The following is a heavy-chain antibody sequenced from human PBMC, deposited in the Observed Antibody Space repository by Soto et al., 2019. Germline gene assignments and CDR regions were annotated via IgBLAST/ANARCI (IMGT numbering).Heavy chain of an antibody. J-gene: IGHJ5*02. CDR3: ARRPAPDGSSWYLDWFDP. CDR2: INSDGSST. Sequence: GGSLRLSCAASGFTFSSSWMHWVRQAPGKGLVWVSRINSDGSSTSYADSVKGRFTVSRDNAKNTLYLQMNSLRAEDTAVYYCARRPAPDGSSWYLDWFDPWGQGTLVTVSS. V-gene: IGHV3-74*01. CDR1: GFTFSSSW. D-gene: IGHD6-13*01.